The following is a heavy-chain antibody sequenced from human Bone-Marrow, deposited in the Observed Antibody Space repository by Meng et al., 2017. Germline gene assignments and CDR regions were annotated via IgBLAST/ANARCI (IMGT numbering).Heavy chain of an antibody. D-gene: IGHD2-21*01. Sequence: GGSLRLSCAASGFTFSSYAMSWVRLAPGKGLEWVASMNPDGSEKYYVGSVKGRFTISRDNAKDSLYLQMNSLRAEDAAVYYCARDRAYSSFDIWGQGTMVTVSS. CDR3: ARDRAYSSFDI. J-gene: IGHJ3*02. V-gene: IGHV3-7*01. CDR1: GFTFSSYA. CDR2: MNPDGSEK.